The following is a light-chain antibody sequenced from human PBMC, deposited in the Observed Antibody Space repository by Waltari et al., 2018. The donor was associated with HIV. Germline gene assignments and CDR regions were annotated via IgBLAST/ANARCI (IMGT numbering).Light chain of an antibody. J-gene: IGLJ1*01. CDR1: SSDIGAGYD. Sequence: QSVLTQPPSVSGAPGQRVTISCTGSSSDIGAGYDVHWYQQLPGTAPKLLIYGNSNRPSGVPDRFAGSKSGTSASLAITGLLAEDEADYYCQSYDSSLSGYVFGTATKVTVL. CDR3: QSYDSSLSGYV. V-gene: IGLV1-40*01. CDR2: GNS.